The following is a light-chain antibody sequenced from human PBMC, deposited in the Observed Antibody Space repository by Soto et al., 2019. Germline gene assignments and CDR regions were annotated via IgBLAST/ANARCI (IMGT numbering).Light chain of an antibody. CDR3: QQYGSSGT. J-gene: IGKJ1*01. CDR1: QSVSNNY. V-gene: IGKV3-20*01. Sequence: EIVLTQSQGPLSLSPGESATLSCRASQSVSNNYLAWYQQKPGQAPRLPIYGASNRATGIPDRFSGSGSGTDFTLTISRLEPEDFAVYYCQQYGSSGTFGQGTKVDIK. CDR2: GAS.